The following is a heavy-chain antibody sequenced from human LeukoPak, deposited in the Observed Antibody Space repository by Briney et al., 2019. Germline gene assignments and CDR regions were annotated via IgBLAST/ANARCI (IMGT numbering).Heavy chain of an antibody. Sequence: PGGSLRLSCAASGFTVSSNYMSWDRQAPGKGLEWVSVIYSGGSTYYADSVKGRFTISRDNSKNTLYLQMNSLRAEDTAVYYCARDRSGAAGYWYFDLWGRGTLVTVSS. CDR3: ARDRSGAAGYWYFDL. CDR1: GFTVSSNY. D-gene: IGHD6-13*01. CDR2: IYSGGST. V-gene: IGHV3-53*01. J-gene: IGHJ2*01.